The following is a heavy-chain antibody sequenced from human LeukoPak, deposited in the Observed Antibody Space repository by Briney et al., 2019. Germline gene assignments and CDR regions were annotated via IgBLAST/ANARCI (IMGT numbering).Heavy chain of an antibody. CDR1: GYTFTSHF. Sequence: ASVKVSCKASGYTFTSHFMHWVRQAPGQGLEWMGIINPRGGSTSYTQKFQGRVTFTRDTSISTAYMAMSRLRSDDTAVFYCARDSGERGSGSYPIAYWGQGTLVTVSS. CDR2: INPRGGST. D-gene: IGHD3-10*01. V-gene: IGHV1-46*01. CDR3: ARDSGERGSGSYPIAY. J-gene: IGHJ4*02.